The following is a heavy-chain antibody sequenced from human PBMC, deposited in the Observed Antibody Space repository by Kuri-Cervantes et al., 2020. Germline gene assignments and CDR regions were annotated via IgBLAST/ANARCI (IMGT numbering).Heavy chain of an antibody. CDR2: INHSGST. J-gene: IGHJ5*02. V-gene: IGHV4-34*01. CDR1: GGSFSGYY. CDR3: ARASEELVDWFDP. D-gene: IGHD6-13*01. Sequence: SETLSLTCAVYGGSFSGYYWSWIRQPPGKGLEWIGEINHSGSTNYNPSLKSRVTISVDTSKNQSSLKLSSVTAADTAVYYCARASEELVDWFDPWGQGTLVTVSS.